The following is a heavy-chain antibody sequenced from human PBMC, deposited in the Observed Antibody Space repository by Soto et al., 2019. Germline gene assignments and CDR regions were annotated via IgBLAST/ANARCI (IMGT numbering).Heavy chain of an antibody. Sequence: EGQLVESGGGLVQPGGSLSLSCAASGFTISNYWMHWVRQSPGKGLVWVAGIDSYGGYTRYADSVRGRFTISRDNGKNSLYLQMNSLRHEDTAVYYCSRDRPPNWFDPWGQGALVTVST. J-gene: IGHJ5*02. V-gene: IGHV3-74*01. CDR3: SRDRPPNWFDP. CDR1: GFTISNYW. CDR2: IDSYGGYT.